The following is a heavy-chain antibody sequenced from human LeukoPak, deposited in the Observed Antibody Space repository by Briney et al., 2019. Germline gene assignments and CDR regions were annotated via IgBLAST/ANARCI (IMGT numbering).Heavy chain of an antibody. V-gene: IGHV1-2*02. J-gene: IGHJ4*02. Sequence: ASVKVSCKTSGYTFSGYYMHWVRQAPGQGLEWMGWINPNTGSASGGANYARKFQGRVTMTRDTSMSTAYMELSRLRSDDTAVYLCARAWNDYRIDYWGQGTLVTVSS. CDR2: INPNTGSASGGA. D-gene: IGHD3-16*01. CDR3: ARAWNDYRIDY. CDR1: GYTFSGYY.